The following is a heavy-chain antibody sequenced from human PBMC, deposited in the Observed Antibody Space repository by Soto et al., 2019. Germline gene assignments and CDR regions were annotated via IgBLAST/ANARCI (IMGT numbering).Heavy chain of an antibody. CDR1: GFTFSSYS. J-gene: IGHJ4*02. CDR3: ARDLEWFGELSKPIKVTGRFDY. CDR2: ISSSSSTI. V-gene: IGHV3-48*02. D-gene: IGHD3-10*01. Sequence: GGSLRLSCAASGFTFSSYSMNWVRQAPGKGLEWVSYISSSSSTIYYADSVKGRFTISRDNAKNSLYLQMNSLRDEDTAVYYCARDLEWFGELSKPIKVTGRFDYWGQGTLVTVSS.